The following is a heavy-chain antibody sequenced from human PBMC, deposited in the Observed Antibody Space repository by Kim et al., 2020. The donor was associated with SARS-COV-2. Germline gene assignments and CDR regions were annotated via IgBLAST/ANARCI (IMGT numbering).Heavy chain of an antibody. Sequence: SETLSLTCTVSGGSISSSSYYWGWIRQPPGKGLEWIGSIYYSGSTYYNPSLKSRVTISVDTSKNQFSLKLSSVTAADTAVYYCARERANIVVVTDWGQGTLVTVSS. D-gene: IGHD2-21*02. V-gene: IGHV4-39*07. J-gene: IGHJ4*02. CDR3: ARERANIVVVTD. CDR2: IYYSGST. CDR1: GGSISSSSYY.